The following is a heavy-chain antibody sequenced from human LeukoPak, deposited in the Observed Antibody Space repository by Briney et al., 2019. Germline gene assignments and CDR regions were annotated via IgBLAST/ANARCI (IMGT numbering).Heavy chain of an antibody. J-gene: IGHJ5*02. CDR2: INPNSGGT. CDR1: GYTFTGYY. CDR3: ARRYRSMTTVTTYNWFDP. V-gene: IGHV1-2*02. Sequence: ASVKVSCKASGYTFTGYYMHWVRQAPGQGLEWMGWINPNSGGTNYAQKFQGRVTMTRDTSISTAYMELSRLGSDDTAVYYCARRYRSMTTVTTYNWFDPWGQGTLVTVSS. D-gene: IGHD4-17*01.